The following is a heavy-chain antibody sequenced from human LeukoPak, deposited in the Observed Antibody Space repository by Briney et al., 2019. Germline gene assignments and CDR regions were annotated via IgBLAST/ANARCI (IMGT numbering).Heavy chain of an antibody. J-gene: IGHJ4*02. V-gene: IGHV4-31*03. CDR2: IYYSGST. D-gene: IGHD4-23*01. CDR1: GGSISSGGYY. Sequence: SETLSLTCTGSGGSISSGGYYWSWIRQHPGKGLEWIGYIYYSGSTYYNPSLKSRVTISVDTSKNQFSLKLSSVTAADTAVYYCASMTTVVTPPDYWGQGTLVTVSS. CDR3: ASMTTVVTPPDY.